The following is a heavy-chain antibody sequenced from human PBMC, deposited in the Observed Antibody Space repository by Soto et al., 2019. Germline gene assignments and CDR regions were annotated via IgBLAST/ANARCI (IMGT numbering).Heavy chain of an antibody. V-gene: IGHV1-69*12. D-gene: IGHD1-26*01. CDR3: ASVLVGATYYCGMDV. J-gene: IGHJ6*02. Sequence: QVQLVQSGAEVKKPGSSVKVSCKASGGTFSSYAISWVRQAPGQGLEWMGGIIPIFGTADYAQKFQGRVTITADESTSTAYMELSSLRSEDTALYYCASVLVGATYYCGMDVWGQGTTVTVSS. CDR1: GGTFSSYA. CDR2: IIPIFGTA.